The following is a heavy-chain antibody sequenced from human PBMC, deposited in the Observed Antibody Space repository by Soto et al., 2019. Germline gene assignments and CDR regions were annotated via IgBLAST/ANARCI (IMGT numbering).Heavy chain of an antibody. CDR3: AKDNANFDWLLYTHFDY. Sequence: GGSLRLSCSASGFTFSDYAMHWVRQPPGKGLEWVSTITCSGGRTYYADSVKGRFTISRDNSKNTLYLQMNSLRAEDTAVYYCAKDNANFDWLLYTHFDYWGQGTLVTVSS. V-gene: IGHV3-23*01. D-gene: IGHD3-9*01. CDR1: GFTFSDYA. CDR2: ITCSGGRT. J-gene: IGHJ4*02.